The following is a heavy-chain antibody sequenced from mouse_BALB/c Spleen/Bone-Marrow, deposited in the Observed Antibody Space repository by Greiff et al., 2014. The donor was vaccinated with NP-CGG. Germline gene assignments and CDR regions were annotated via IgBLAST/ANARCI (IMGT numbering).Heavy chain of an antibody. CDR2: INPSSGYT. D-gene: IGHD1-1*01. V-gene: IGHV1-4*01. J-gene: IGHJ1*01. Sequence: QVQLQQSGAELARPGASVKMSCKASGYTFTSYTMHWVKQRPGQGLEWIGYINPSSGYTNYNQKFEDKATLTADKSSSTAYMQLSSLTSEDSAVYYCSRETPYYGSTYWYFDVWGAGTTVTVSS. CDR3: SRETPYYGSTYWYFDV. CDR1: GYTFTSYT.